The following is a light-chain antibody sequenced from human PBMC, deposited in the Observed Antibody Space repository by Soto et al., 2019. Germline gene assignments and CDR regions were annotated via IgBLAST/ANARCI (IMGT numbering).Light chain of an antibody. CDR3: ATWDRSLTGEV. J-gene: IGLJ2*01. Sequence: QSALTQPPSLSAAPGQKVTISCSGSSSNIGNNYVSWFQQLPGTAPKLLIYDSNKRPSGIPDRFSGSKSGTSATLDLTGLQTGDEADYYCATWDRSLTGEVFGGGTKLTVL. V-gene: IGLV1-51*01. CDR2: DSN. CDR1: SSNIGNNY.